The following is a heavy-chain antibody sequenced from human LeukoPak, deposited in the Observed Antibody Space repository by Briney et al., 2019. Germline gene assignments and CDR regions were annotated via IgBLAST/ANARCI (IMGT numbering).Heavy chain of an antibody. CDR3: DTRYYDSPFDY. J-gene: IGHJ4*02. CDR1: GFTFSSYW. CDR2: IKQDGSEK. D-gene: IGHD3-22*01. V-gene: IGHV3-7*03. Sequence: PGGSLRLSCAASGFTFSSYWMSWVRQAPGKGLEWVANIKQDGSEKYYVDSVKGRFTISRDNAKNSLYLQMNSLRAEDTAVYYCDTRYYDSPFDYWGQGTLVTVSS.